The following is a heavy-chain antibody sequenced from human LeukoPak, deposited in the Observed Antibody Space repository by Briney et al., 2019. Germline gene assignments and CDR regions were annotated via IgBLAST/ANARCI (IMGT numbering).Heavy chain of an antibody. Sequence: GGSLRLSCAASGFTFSSYAMSWVRQAPGKGLEWVSAISGSGSITYYADSVKGRFTISRGNSKNTLYLQMNSLRAEDTAVYYCAKDHGELLWFGESAAFTGEKAFDIWGQGTMVTVSS. CDR1: GFTFSSYA. J-gene: IGHJ3*02. CDR3: AKDHGELLWFGESAAFTGEKAFDI. D-gene: IGHD3-10*01. V-gene: IGHV3-23*01. CDR2: ISGSGSIT.